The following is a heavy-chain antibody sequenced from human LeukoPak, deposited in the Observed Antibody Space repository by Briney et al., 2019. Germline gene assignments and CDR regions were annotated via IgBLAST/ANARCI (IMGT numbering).Heavy chain of an antibody. CDR1: GGSISSYY. CDR2: IYTSGST. V-gene: IGHV4-4*07. Sequence: SETPSPTCTVSGGSISSYYWSWIRQPAGKGLEWIGRIYTSGSTNYNPSLKTRVTMSVDTSTHQFSLKLSPLTATDTAVYYCARTMSSGWYYHWFDPWGQGTLVTVSS. CDR3: ARTMSSGWYYHWFDP. D-gene: IGHD6-19*01. J-gene: IGHJ5*02.